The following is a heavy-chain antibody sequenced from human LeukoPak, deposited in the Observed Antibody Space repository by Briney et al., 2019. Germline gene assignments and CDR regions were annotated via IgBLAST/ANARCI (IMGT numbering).Heavy chain of an antibody. Sequence: SETLSLTCAVYGGSFSGYYWSWIRQPPGKGLEWIGEINHSGSTNYNPSLKSRVTISVDTSKNQFSLKLSPVTAADTAVYYCARVTSYGDNDAFDIWGQGTMVTVSS. CDR3: ARVTSYGDNDAFDI. J-gene: IGHJ3*02. V-gene: IGHV4-34*01. CDR1: GGSFSGYY. CDR2: INHSGST. D-gene: IGHD4-17*01.